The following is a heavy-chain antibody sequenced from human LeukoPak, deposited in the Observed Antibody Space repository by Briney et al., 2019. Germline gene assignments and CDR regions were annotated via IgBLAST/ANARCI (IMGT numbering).Heavy chain of an antibody. V-gene: IGHV4-61*01. Sequence: SETLSLTCTVSGYSISSGYYWSWIRQPPGKGLEWIGYFYYSGSTNYNPSLKSRVTISVDTSKNHFSLKLSSVTAADTAVYYCARGGDSSGWYYPIPNFDYWGQGTLVTVSS. CDR3: ARGGDSSGWYYPIPNFDY. J-gene: IGHJ4*02. CDR2: FYYSGST. D-gene: IGHD6-19*01. CDR1: GYSISSGYY.